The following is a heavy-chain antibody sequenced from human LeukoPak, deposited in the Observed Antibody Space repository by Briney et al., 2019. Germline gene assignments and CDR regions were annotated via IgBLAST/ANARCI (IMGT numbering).Heavy chain of an antibody. CDR2: IWYDGSKE. CDR3: ARSWTQYYFDY. CDR1: GFTFTKYG. J-gene: IGHJ4*02. V-gene: IGHV3-33*01. D-gene: IGHD3/OR15-3a*01. Sequence: GGSLRLSCAASGFTFTKYGLHWVRQAPGKGLEWVAVIWYDGSKEYYADSVKGRLTISRDSSKNTLYLHMNSLRAEDTAVYYCARSWTQYYFDYWGQGTLVTVSS.